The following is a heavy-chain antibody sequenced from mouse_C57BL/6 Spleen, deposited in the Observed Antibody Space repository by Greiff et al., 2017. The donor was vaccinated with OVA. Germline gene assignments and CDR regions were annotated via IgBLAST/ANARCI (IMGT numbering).Heavy chain of an antibody. CDR1: GYTFTSYW. J-gene: IGHJ3*01. Sequence: VQLQQPGTELVKPGASVKLSCKASGYTFTSYWMHWVKQRPGQGLEWIGNINPSNGGTNYNEKFKSKATLTVDKSSSTAYMQLSSLSSEASAVYYGARRDYDYSAWCAYWGQGTLVTVSA. CDR2: INPSNGGT. V-gene: IGHV1-53*01. D-gene: IGHD2-4*01. CDR3: ARRDYDYSAWCAY.